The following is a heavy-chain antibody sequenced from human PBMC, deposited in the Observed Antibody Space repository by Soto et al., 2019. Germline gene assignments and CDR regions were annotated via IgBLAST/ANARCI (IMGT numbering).Heavy chain of an antibody. D-gene: IGHD6-13*01. Sequence: PGGSLRLSYAASGFTFDDYTMHWVRQAPGKGLEWVSLISWDGGSTYYADSVKGRFTISRDNSKNSLYLQMNSLRTEDTALYYCAKDINQWGSSWYPGVWGQGTTVTVSS. V-gene: IGHV3-43*01. CDR3: AKDINQWGSSWYPGV. CDR1: GFTFDDYT. CDR2: ISWDGGST. J-gene: IGHJ6*02.